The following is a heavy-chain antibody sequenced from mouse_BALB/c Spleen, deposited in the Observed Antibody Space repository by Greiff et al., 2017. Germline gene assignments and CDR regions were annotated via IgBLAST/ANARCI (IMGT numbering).Heavy chain of an antibody. D-gene: IGHD2-1*01. CDR2: ISYSGST. CDR1: GYSITSDYA. J-gene: IGHJ2*01. CDR3: ARFGNYEGDY. V-gene: IGHV3-2*02. Sequence: EVKLLESGPGLVKPSQSLSLTCTVTGYSITSDYAWNWIRQFPGNKLEWMGYISYSGSTSYNPSLKSRISITRDTSKNQFFLQLNSVTTEDTATYYCARFGNYEGDYWGQGTTLTVSS.